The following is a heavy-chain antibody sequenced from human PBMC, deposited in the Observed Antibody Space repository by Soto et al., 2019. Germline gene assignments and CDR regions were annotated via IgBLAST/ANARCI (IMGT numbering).Heavy chain of an antibody. CDR3: ARGPYYDFWSGYYPYYYYYMDV. CDR2: IIPIFGTA. CDR1: GGTFSSYA. Sequence: SVKVSCKASGGTFSSYAISWVRQAPGQGLEWMGGIIPIFGTANYAQKFQGRVTITADESTSTAYMELSSLRSEDTAVYYCARGPYYDFWSGYYPYYYYYMDVWGKGTTVTVSS. D-gene: IGHD3-3*01. J-gene: IGHJ6*03. V-gene: IGHV1-69*13.